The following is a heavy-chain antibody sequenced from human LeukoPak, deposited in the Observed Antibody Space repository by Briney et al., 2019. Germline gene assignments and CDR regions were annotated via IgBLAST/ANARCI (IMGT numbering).Heavy chain of an antibody. V-gene: IGHV3-21*01. D-gene: IGHD3-22*01. J-gene: IGHJ4*02. CDR3: ARDGHYYDSSGYSIPPFDY. CDR2: ISSSSSYI. Sequence: TGGSLRLSCAASGFTFSSYSMNLVRQAPGKGLEWVSSISSSSSYIYYADSVKGRFTISRDNAKNSLYLQMNSLRAEDTAVYYCARDGHYYDSSGYSIPPFDYWGQGTLVTVSS. CDR1: GFTFSSYS.